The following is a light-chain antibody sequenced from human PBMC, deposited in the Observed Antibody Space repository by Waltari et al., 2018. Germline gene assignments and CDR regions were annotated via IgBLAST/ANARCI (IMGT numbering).Light chain of an antibody. Sequence: QSALTQPASVSVSPGQSITIPCTGTSSYVGGYNHVSWYQQHPGKAPELMIYDVSNRPSGVSNRFSGSKSGNTASLTISGLQAEDEADYYCSSYTSSSTVFGGGTKLTVL. CDR1: SSYVGGYNH. CDR3: SSYTSSSTV. CDR2: DVS. J-gene: IGLJ2*01. V-gene: IGLV2-14*01.